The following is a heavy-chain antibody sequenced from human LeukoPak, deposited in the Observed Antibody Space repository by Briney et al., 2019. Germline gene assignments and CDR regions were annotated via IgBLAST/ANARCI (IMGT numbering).Heavy chain of an antibody. CDR1: GYTFTRYD. CDR2: MNPNSGNT. J-gene: IGHJ4*02. CDR3: ARDSTTLGH. V-gene: IGHV1-8*01. D-gene: IGHD2/OR15-2a*01. Sequence: GGAVKVSCKASGYTFTRYDSNGVRRATGQGLEWMGWMNPNSGNTGYVQKFQGRVTMTRHTSISTAYMELSSLRSEDTAVYYCARDSTTLGHWGQGTLVTVSS.